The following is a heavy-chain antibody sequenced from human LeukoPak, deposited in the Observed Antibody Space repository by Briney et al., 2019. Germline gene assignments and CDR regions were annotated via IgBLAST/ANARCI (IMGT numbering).Heavy chain of an antibody. CDR2: IMEDGSEK. CDR1: GFTFDDHG. Sequence: GGSLRLSCAASGFTFDDHGMNWVRQAPGEGLEWVAHIMEDGSEKHYVDSVKGRFTISRDNAKNSLYLQMNSLRAEDTAVYYCARDGGSGADYWGQGTLVSVSS. J-gene: IGHJ4*02. D-gene: IGHD3-16*01. V-gene: IGHV3-7*01. CDR3: ARDGGSGADY.